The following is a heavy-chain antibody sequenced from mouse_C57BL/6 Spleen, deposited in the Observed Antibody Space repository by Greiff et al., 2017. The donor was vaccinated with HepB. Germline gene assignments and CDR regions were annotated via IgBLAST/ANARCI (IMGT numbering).Heavy chain of an antibody. CDR2: IDPSDSET. D-gene: IGHD2-4*01. CDR3: ARGGYYDYVGWFAY. Sequence: QVQLKQPGAELVRPGSSVKLSCKASGYTFTSYWMHWVKQRPIQGLEWIGNIDPSDSETHYNQKFKDKATLTVDKSSSTAYMQLSSLTSEDSAVYYCARGGYYDYVGWFAYWGQGTLVTVSA. V-gene: IGHV1-52*01. CDR1: GYTFTSYW. J-gene: IGHJ3*01.